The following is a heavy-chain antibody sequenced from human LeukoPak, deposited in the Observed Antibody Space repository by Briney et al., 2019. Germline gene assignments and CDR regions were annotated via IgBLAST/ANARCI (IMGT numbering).Heavy chain of an antibody. CDR2: IYTSGST. CDR3: TRAASSGPLFTYHMDV. CDR1: GGSISSYY. V-gene: IGHV4-4*07. Sequence: PSETLSLTCTVSGGSISSYYWSWIRQPAGKGLEWIGRIYTSGSTTYNPSLKSRVTMSVDTSKNQFSLKLTSVTAADTAVYYCTRAASSGPLFTYHMDVWGKGTTVTVSS. D-gene: IGHD3-22*01. J-gene: IGHJ6*03.